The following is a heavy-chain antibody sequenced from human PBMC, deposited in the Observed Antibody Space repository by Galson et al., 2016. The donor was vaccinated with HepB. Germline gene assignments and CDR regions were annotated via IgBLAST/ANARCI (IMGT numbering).Heavy chain of an antibody. CDR3: ARVREDITLLQGKHRPHNWFDP. CDR1: GFTFSTYW. Sequence: SLRLSCAASGFTFSTYWMHWVRQTPEKGLVLVSLINNDGSSTTYADSVKGRFTISRHNAKNTLYLQMNSLRAEDTAVYYCARVREDITLLQGKHRPHNWFDPWGQGTTVTVSS. J-gene: IGHJ5*01. V-gene: IGHV3-74*01. D-gene: IGHD3-10*01. CDR2: INNDGSST.